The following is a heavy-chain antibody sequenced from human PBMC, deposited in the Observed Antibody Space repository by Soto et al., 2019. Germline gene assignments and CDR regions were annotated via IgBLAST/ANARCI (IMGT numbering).Heavy chain of an antibody. CDR1: GFSSSSYA. J-gene: IGHJ6*02. D-gene: IGHD2-15*01. Sequence: DVQLVETGGGLVQPGGSLRLSCAVSGFSSSSYAMNWVRQAPGKGLEWVSFISSRGSTIYYADSVEGRFTISRDNAQNSVFLQMDSLRDEDTAVYYCVRLGFCSGASCNLYCYYYAMDVWGQGTTVIVSS. CDR2: ISSRGSTI. V-gene: IGHV3-48*02. CDR3: VRLGFCSGASCNLYCYYYAMDV.